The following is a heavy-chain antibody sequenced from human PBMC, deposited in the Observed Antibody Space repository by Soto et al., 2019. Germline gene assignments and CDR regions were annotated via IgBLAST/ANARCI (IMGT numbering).Heavy chain of an antibody. D-gene: IGHD4-17*01. CDR2: IYHSGST. CDR3: AGSQTTVISYAY. J-gene: IGHJ4*02. CDR1: GVSISSGGYS. Sequence: SETLSLTCAVSGVSISSGGYSWSWIRQPPGKGLEWIGYIYHSGSTYYNPSLKSRVTISVDRSKNQFSLKLSSVTAADTAVYYCAGSQTTVISYAYWGKEPRVTV. V-gene: IGHV4-30-2*01.